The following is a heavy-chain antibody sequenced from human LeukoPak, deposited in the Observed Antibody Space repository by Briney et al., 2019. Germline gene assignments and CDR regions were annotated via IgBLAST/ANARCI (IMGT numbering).Heavy chain of an antibody. CDR3: ARDLDSSGWYGGGEYFDY. J-gene: IGHJ4*02. CDR2: IWYDGSNK. CDR1: GFTFSSYG. V-gene: IGHV3-33*08. D-gene: IGHD6-19*01. Sequence: QPGGSLRLSCAASGFTFSSYGMHWVRQAPGKGLEWVAVIWYDGSNKYYADSVKGRFTISRDNSKNTLYLQMNSLRAEDTAVYYCARDLDSSGWYGGGEYFDYWGQGTLVTVSS.